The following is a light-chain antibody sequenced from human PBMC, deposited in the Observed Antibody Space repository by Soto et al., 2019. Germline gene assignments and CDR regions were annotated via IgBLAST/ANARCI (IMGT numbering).Light chain of an antibody. CDR1: SSDVGGYNS. J-gene: IGLJ1*01. Sequence: QSALTQPASVSGSPGQSITISCTGSSSDVGGYNSVSWYQQYPGEGPKLIIYKVTFRPSGISDRFSASKSGNTASLTISGLHAEDEATYYCSSYRDKTAGVFGTGTKLTVL. CDR3: SSYRDKTAGV. V-gene: IGLV2-14*01. CDR2: KVT.